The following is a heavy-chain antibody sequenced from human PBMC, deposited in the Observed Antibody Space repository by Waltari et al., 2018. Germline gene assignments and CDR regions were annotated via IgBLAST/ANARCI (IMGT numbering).Heavy chain of an antibody. J-gene: IGHJ4*02. D-gene: IGHD6-13*01. CDR3: AREGIADRDSIFDV. Sequence: HGRLEESGPRLVKPSGTLSLTCSVTGDAIGLYRWTWIRQSAVQGLEWIGRVFASGSTNFNPSLRGRVTMSVDKSKIQFSLEMTSMTAADTATYYCAREGIADRDSIFDVWGQGILVTVSS. CDR1: GDAIGLYR. CDR2: VFASGST. V-gene: IGHV4-4*07.